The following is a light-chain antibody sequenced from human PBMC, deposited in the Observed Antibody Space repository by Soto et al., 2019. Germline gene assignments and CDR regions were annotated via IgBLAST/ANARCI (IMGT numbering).Light chain of an antibody. CDR1: QSISNH. Sequence: EIQSSQSPASLSASVEDRVIITCRASQSISNHLNWFQQKPGKAPKLLIYAASNLQSGVPSRFSGSGSGTDFTLTISSLQPEDFATYFCQQSYSSPPWRFGQGAMVDIK. CDR2: AAS. J-gene: IGKJ1*01. CDR3: QQSYSSPPWR. V-gene: IGKV1-39*01.